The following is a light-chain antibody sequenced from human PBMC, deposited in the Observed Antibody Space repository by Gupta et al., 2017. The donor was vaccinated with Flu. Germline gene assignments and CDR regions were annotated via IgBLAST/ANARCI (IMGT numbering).Light chain of an antibody. V-gene: IGLV3-19*01. Sequence: SSELTQDPAVSVALGQTVRITCQGDSLRSYYASWYQQKPGQAPLLVIYGEDNRPSGIPDRFSGSSSGNTASLTITGAQAEDEADYYCNSRDSSTNFQFGGGTKLTVL. J-gene: IGLJ3*02. CDR3: NSRDSSTNFQ. CDR2: GED. CDR1: SLRSYY.